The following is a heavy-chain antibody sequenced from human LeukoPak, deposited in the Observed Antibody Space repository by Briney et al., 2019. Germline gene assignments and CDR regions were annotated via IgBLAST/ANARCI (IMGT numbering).Heavy chain of an antibody. D-gene: IGHD6-19*01. CDR1: GFAFSTYW. J-gene: IGHJ4*02. CDR3: ARGTAITAGIDF. CDR2: INPEGAST. V-gene: IGHV3-74*01. Sequence: GGSLRLSCTASGFAFSTYWMFWVRQAPGKGLVWVSQINPEGASTTYVDPAKGRFTASRDNAKNALHLQMNSLRVDDTAVYYCARGTAITAGIDFWGQGTLVTVSS.